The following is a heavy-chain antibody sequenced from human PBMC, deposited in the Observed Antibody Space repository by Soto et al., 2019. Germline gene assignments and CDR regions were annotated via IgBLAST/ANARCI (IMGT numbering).Heavy chain of an antibody. CDR1: GYSFTSYW. Sequence: GESLKISCKGSGYSFTSYWIGWVRQMPGKGLEWMGIIYPGDSDTRYSPSFQGQVTISADKSISTAYLQWSSLKASDTAMYYCARRPTGSSTSWPYYYGMDVWGQGTTVTVSS. CDR2: IYPGDSDT. D-gene: IGHD2-2*01. CDR3: ARRPTGSSTSWPYYYGMDV. V-gene: IGHV5-51*01. J-gene: IGHJ6*02.